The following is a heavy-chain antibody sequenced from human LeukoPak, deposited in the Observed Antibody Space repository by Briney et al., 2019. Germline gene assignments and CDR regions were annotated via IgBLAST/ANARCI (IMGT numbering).Heavy chain of an antibody. V-gene: IGHV4-59*01. Sequence: PSETLSLTCTVSGGPISSYYWSWIRQPPGKGLEWIGYIYYSGSTNYNPSLKSRVTISVDTSKNQFSLKLSSVTAADTAVYYCARALMGDIQDYWGQGTLVTVSS. J-gene: IGHJ4*02. CDR2: IYYSGST. CDR3: ARALMGDIQDY. D-gene: IGHD3-16*01. CDR1: GGPISSYY.